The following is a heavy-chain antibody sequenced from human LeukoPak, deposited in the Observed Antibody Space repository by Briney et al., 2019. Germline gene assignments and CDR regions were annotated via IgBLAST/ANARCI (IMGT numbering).Heavy chain of an antibody. CDR1: GFTFSSYW. V-gene: IGHV3-74*01. Sequence: GGSLRLSCAASGFTFSSYWMHWVRQAPGKGLLWVSRINSDGSSTSYADSVKGRFTISRDNAKNTLYLQMNSLRAEGTAVYYCARVSSSYYFYFDYWGQGTLVTVSS. D-gene: IGHD6-13*01. J-gene: IGHJ4*02. CDR3: ARVSSSYYFYFDY. CDR2: INSDGSST.